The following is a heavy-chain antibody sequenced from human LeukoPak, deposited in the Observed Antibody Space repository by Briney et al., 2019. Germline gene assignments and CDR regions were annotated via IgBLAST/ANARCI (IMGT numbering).Heavy chain of an antibody. CDR1: GGSISSYY. D-gene: IGHD3-22*01. CDR2: IYTSGST. CDR3: AGTQYYYDSSGYWVY. J-gene: IGHJ4*02. V-gene: IGHV4-4*07. Sequence: PSETLSLTCTVSGGSISSYYWSWIRQPAGKGLEWIGRIYTSGSTNYNPSLKSRVTMSVDTSKNQFSLKLGSVTAADTAVYYCAGTQYYYDSSGYWVYWGQGTLVTVSS.